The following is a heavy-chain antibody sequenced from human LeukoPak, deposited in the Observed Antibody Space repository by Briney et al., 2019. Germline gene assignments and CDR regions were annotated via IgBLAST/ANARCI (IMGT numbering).Heavy chain of an antibody. CDR2: INHSGST. CDR1: GGSFSGYY. D-gene: IGHD2-2*01. Sequence: SETLSLTCAVYGGSFSGYYWSWIRQPPGKGLEWIGEINHSGSTNYNPSLKSRVTISVDTSKNQFSLKLSSVTAADTAVYYCASKVRYCISTSCSPYNYWGQGTLVTVSS. V-gene: IGHV4-34*01. J-gene: IGHJ4*02. CDR3: ASKVRYCISTSCSPYNY.